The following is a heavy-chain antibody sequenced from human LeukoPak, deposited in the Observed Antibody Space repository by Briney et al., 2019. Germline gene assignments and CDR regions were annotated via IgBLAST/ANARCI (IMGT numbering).Heavy chain of an antibody. Sequence: GGSLRLSCVGCGFTFSSYWMSGVRQAPGKGLECVSTISGSVDRTSYADSVKGRFTISRDNSKNTLFLHMNRLRAEDTAVYSCAKGYYGSGSYGWFDYWGQGTLVTVSS. CDR2: ISGSVDRT. V-gene: IGHV3-23*01. J-gene: IGHJ4*02. CDR3: AKGYYGSGSYGWFDY. D-gene: IGHD3-10*01. CDR1: GFTFSSYW.